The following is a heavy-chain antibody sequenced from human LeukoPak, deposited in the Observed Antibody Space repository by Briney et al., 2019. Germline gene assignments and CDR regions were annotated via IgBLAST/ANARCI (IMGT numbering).Heavy chain of an antibody. D-gene: IGHD6-19*01. CDR2: ISAYNGNT. CDR3: ARGGIAVAGPRFMTPVYLY. CDR1: GYTFTSYG. V-gene: IGHV1-18*01. Sequence: ASVKVSCKASGYTFTSYGISWVRQAPGQGLEWMGWISAYNGNTNYAQKLQGRVTMTTDTSTSTAYMELRSLRSDDAAVYYSARGGIAVAGPRFMTPVYLYWGQGTLVTVSS. J-gene: IGHJ4*02.